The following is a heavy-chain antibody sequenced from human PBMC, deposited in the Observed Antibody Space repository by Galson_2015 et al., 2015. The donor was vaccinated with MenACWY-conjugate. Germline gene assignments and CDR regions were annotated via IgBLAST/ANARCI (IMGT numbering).Heavy chain of an antibody. CDR1: GYTFTSYG. D-gene: IGHD2-2*01. CDR3: SRDEDCSSRSCYYNGLDV. Sequence: QSGAEVKKPRASVKVSCKASGYTFTSYGISWVRQAPGQGLEWMGWISGYNGNTKYAQNFQGRVTMTTDTSTSTAYMELRSLRSDDTAVYFCSRDEDCSSRSCYYNGLDVWGQGTTVTVSS. CDR2: ISGYNGNT. J-gene: IGHJ6*02. V-gene: IGHV1-18*01.